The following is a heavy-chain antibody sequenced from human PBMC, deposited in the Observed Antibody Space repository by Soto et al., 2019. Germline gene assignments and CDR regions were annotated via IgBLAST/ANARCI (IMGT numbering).Heavy chain of an antibody. D-gene: IGHD1-7*01. CDR2: INAGNGNT. CDR3: ARDLRPRGELFDP. Sequence: ASVKVSCKASGYTFTSYAMHWVRQAPGQRLEWMGWINAGNGNTKYSQKFQGRVTITRDTSASTAYMELSSLRSEDTAVYYCARDLRPRGELFDPWGQGTLVTVSS. V-gene: IGHV1-3*01. J-gene: IGHJ5*02. CDR1: GYTFTSYA.